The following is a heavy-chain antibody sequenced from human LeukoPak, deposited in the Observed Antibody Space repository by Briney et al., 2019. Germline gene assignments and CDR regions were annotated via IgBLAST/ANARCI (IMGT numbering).Heavy chain of an antibody. CDR3: ARGPSSSWSPGWFDP. CDR2: MNPNGGNT. D-gene: IGHD6-13*01. V-gene: IGHV1-8*01. J-gene: IGHJ5*02. CDR1: GYTFTNYD. Sequence: ASVKVSCKASGYTFTNYDINWVRQATGQGLEWMGWMNPNGGNTGYAQKFQGRVTMTRNTPISTAYMELSSLTSDDTAVYYCARGPSSSWSPGWFDPWGQGTLVTVSS.